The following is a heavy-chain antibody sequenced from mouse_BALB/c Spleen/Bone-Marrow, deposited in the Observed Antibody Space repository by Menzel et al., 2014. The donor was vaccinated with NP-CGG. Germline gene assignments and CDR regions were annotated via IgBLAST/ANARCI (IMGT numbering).Heavy chain of an antibody. CDR2: ISYSGST. CDR3: VRGGARATGWFAY. V-gene: IGHV3-2*02. Sequence: EVQGVESGPGLVKPSQSLSLTCTVTGYSITSDYAWNWIRQFPGNKLEWMGYISYSGSTSYNPSLKSRISITRDTSKNQFFLQLNSVTTEDTATHYCVRGGARATGWFAYWGQGTLVTVSA. J-gene: IGHJ3*01. CDR1: GYSITSDYA. D-gene: IGHD3-1*01.